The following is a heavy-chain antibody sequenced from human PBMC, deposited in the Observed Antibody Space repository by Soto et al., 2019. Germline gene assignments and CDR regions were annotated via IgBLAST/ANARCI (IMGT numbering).Heavy chain of an antibody. CDR2: VSSGGST. CDR3: AKRGSAGGHFDY. Sequence: LSLSCAASGSTFTNYAMVWVRQAPGTGLEWVSVVSSGGSTYYADSVTGRFTVSRDNSKNTLSLQMNSLRAEDTAVYYCAKRGSAGGHFDYWGQGALVTVSS. J-gene: IGHJ4*02. D-gene: IGHD3-10*01. V-gene: IGHV3-23*01. CDR1: GSTFTNYA.